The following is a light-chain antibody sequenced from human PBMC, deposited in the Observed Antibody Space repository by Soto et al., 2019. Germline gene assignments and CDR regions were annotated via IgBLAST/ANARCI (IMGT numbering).Light chain of an antibody. CDR3: QQTNTSPYT. J-gene: IGKJ2*01. CDR1: QNSSDY. Sequence: DTQMTQSPSFLSASVGDRVTLTCRASQNSSDYLNWYLQKPGKAPKLLIYAASTLQSGVPSRFRGSVSGTDFILTISSLQPEDFATYYCQQTNTSPYTFGQGTKLDIK. V-gene: IGKV1-39*01. CDR2: AAS.